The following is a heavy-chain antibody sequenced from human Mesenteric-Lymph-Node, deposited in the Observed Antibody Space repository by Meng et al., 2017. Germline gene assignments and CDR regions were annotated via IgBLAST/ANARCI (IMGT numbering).Heavy chain of an antibody. CDR2: IYPGDSDT. CDR1: GYMFTNYW. CDR3: ERLGDYDYVWGSYRYIDY. Sequence: KVSCKASGYMFTNYWIGWVRQMPGKGLEWMGIIYPGDSDTRYSQSFQGQVTISADKSISTAYLQCSSLKASDTDMYYCERLGDYDYVWGSYRYIDYWGQGTLVTVSS. J-gene: IGHJ4*02. V-gene: IGHV5-51*01. D-gene: IGHD3-16*02.